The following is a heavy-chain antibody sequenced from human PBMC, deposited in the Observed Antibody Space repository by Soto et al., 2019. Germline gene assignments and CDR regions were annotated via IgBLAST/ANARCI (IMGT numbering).Heavy chain of an antibody. D-gene: IGHD6-19*01. J-gene: IGHJ4*02. V-gene: IGHV3-33*01. Sequence: PGGSLRLSCAASGFTFSSYGMHWVRQAPGKGLEWVAVIWYDGSNKYYADSVKGRFTISRDNSKNTLYLQMNSLRAEDTAVYYCARADGRNGPYSSGWYAYWGQGTLVTVSS. CDR1: GFTFSSYG. CDR3: ARADGRNGPYSSGWYAY. CDR2: IWYDGSNK.